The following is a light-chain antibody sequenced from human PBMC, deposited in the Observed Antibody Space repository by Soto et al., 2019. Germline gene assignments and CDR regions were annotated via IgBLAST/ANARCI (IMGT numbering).Light chain of an antibody. CDR3: QQYNNWPPIT. J-gene: IGKJ5*01. CDR2: GAS. Sequence: EIVMTQSRSTLSVSPGERATLSCRGSQSVRSNLAWYQQKPGQAPRLLTYGASTRATGIPARFSGSGSGTEFTLTISSLQSEDFAVYYCQQYNNWPPITLGQVTRLEIK. CDR1: QSVRSN. V-gene: IGKV3-15*01.